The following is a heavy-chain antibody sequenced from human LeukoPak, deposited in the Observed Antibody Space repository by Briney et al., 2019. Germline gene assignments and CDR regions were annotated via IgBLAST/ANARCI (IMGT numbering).Heavy chain of an antibody. CDR3: ARDVGGGSTPIDY. D-gene: IGHD3-16*01. CDR2: ISTSSNYI. Sequence: GGSLRLSCAASGFAFRTYNMNWVRQAPGKGLEWVSFISTSSNYIYYAESVKGRFTISRDNAKNSLYLQMKSLTAEDTALYYWARDVGGGSTPIDYWGQGTLVTVSS. V-gene: IGHV3-21*01. J-gene: IGHJ4*02. CDR1: GFAFRTYN.